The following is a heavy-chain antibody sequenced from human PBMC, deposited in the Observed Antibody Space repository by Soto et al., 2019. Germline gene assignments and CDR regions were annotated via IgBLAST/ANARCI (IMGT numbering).Heavy chain of an antibody. J-gene: IGHJ4*02. Sequence: SETLSLTCTVSGGSLSSGGYYWSWIRRHPAKGLEWIGYIYYTGSTYYNPSLKSRVAISVDTSKNQFSLKLSSVTAADTAVYYCASGLGYSSGWYFDYWGQGTLVTVSS. V-gene: IGHV4-31*03. CDR1: GGSLSSGGYY. D-gene: IGHD6-19*01. CDR2: IYYTGST. CDR3: ASGLGYSSGWYFDY.